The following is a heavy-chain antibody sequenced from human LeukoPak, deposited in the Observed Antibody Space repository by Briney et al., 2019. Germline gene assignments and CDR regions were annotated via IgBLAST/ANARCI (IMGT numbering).Heavy chain of an antibody. CDR2: IKEDGSEK. J-gene: IGHJ6*02. D-gene: IGHD3-16*01. V-gene: IGHV3-7*03. CDR3: ARGGGLDV. Sequence: GGSLRLSCAASGFTFSSYWMSWIRQAPGKGLEWVANIKEDGSEKYYVDSVKGRFTISRDNAKNSLYLQMSNLRAEDTAVYFCARGGGLDVWGQGATVTVSS. CDR1: GFTFSSYW.